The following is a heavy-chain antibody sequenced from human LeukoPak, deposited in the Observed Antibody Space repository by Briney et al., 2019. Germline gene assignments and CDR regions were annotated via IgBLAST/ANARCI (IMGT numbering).Heavy chain of an antibody. V-gene: IGHV4-4*07. CDR2: IYTSGST. D-gene: IGHD3-22*01. CDR3: ARELHYYDSSGYCYYFDY. Sequence: SETLSLTCTVSGGSISSYYWSWIRQPAGKGLEWIGRIYTSGSTNYNPSLKSRVTMSVDTSKNQFSLKLSSATAADTAVYYCARELHYYDSSGYCYYFDYWGQGTLVTVSS. CDR1: GGSISSYY. J-gene: IGHJ4*02.